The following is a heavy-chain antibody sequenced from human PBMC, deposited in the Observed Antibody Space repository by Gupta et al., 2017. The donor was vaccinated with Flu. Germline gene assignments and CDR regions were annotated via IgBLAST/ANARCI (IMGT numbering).Heavy chain of an antibody. V-gene: IGHV3-15*05. D-gene: IGHD1-1*01. CDR1: AW. CDR2: IKRGTDGGTS. Sequence: AWVTWVRQAPGKGLEVVALIKRGTDGGTSHYAESVEGRFTVSRDDSKDTAYLQMESLRFEDSARYFCTTGQLWGQGAQVT. CDR3: TTGQL. J-gene: IGHJ4*02.